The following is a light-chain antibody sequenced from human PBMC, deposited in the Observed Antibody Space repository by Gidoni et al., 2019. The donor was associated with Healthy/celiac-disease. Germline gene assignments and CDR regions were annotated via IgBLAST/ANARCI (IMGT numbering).Light chain of an antibody. CDR1: KLGAKY. V-gene: IGLV3-1*01. Sequence: SYELTQPPSASVSPGQTASIPCSGDKLGAKYACWYQQKPGQSPVLVIYQDSKRPSGIPERFSGSNSGNTATLTISGTQAMDEADYYCQAWDSSTVVFGGGTKLTVL. CDR2: QDS. CDR3: QAWDSSTVV. J-gene: IGLJ2*01.